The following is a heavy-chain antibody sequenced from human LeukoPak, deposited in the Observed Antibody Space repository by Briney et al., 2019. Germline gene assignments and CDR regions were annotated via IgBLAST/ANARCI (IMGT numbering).Heavy chain of an antibody. Sequence: ASVKVSCQASGYTFTSYYMHWVRQPPGQGLEWMGIINAMGGMTSYAQKFQGRVTITRDTSTSTVYMELSSLRSEDTALYYCARGPFTMIVVNWFVPWGEGTLVSVSS. CDR3: ARGPFTMIVVNWFVP. J-gene: IGHJ5*02. V-gene: IGHV1-46*03. CDR1: GYTFTSYY. CDR2: INAMGGMT. D-gene: IGHD3-22*01.